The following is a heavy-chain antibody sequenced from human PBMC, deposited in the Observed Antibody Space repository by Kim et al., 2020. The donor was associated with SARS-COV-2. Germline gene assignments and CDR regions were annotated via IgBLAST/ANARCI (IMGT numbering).Heavy chain of an antibody. D-gene: IGHD1-1*01. CDR3: ARYTYQLTHHF. Sequence: PFYYTVSVQGRFTISRDNAQNSLYRQLSDLRAEDTAVYYCARYTYQLTHHFWGQGTQVTVSS. CDR2: PF. J-gene: IGHJ4*02. V-gene: IGHV3-48*03.